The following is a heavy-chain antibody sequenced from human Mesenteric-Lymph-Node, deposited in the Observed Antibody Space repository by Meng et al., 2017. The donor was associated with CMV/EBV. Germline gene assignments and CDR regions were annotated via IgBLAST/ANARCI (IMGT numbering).Heavy chain of an antibody. CDR2: IKSKTDGGTT. CDR3: TVAGTEAPDY. Sequence: GGSLRLSCAASGFTFSNAWMSWVRQAPGKGLEWVGRIKSKTDGGTTDYAAPVKGRFTISRDDSKSIAYLQMNSLKTEDTAVYYCTVAGTEAPDYWGQGTLVTVSS. CDR1: GFTFSNAW. V-gene: IGHV3-15*01. J-gene: IGHJ4*02. D-gene: IGHD6-19*01.